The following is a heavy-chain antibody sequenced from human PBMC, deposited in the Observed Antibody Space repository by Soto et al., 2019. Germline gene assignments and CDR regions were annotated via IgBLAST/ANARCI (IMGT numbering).Heavy chain of an antibody. J-gene: IGHJ6*02. D-gene: IGHD5-18*01. Sequence: GASVKVSCKASGYMFTSCAISWVRQAPGQGLEWMGRISADNGNTKYAQKFRGRVTMTTDTSTSTVYMELRNLRSDDTAVYYCARCIQQDYYYGMDVWGQGTTVTVSS. CDR3: ARCIQQDYYYGMDV. CDR1: GYMFTSCA. V-gene: IGHV1-18*01. CDR2: ISADNGNT.